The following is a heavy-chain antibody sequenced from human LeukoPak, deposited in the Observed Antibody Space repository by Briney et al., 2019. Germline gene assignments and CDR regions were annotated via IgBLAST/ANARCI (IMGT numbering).Heavy chain of an antibody. CDR3: ARDHTYYYDSSGYSNWFDP. CDR1: GGSISSSSYY. CDR2: IYYSGST. D-gene: IGHD3-22*01. Sequence: PSETLSLTCTVSGGSISSSSYYWGWIRQPPGKGLEWIGSIYYSGSTYYNPSLKSRVTISVDTSKNQFSLKLSSVTAADTAVYYCARDHTYYYDSSGYSNWFDPWGQGTLVTVSS. V-gene: IGHV4-39*07. J-gene: IGHJ5*02.